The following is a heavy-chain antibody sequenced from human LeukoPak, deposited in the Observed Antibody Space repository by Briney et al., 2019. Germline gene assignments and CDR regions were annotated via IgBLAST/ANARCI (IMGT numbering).Heavy chain of an antibody. CDR2: INSDGSST. D-gene: IGHD6-13*01. CDR1: EFTFSSYW. V-gene: IGHV3-74*01. Sequence: GGSLRPSCAASEFTFSSYWMHWVRQAPGKGLVWVSRINSDGSSTNYADSVKGRFTISRDNAKNTLSLQMNSLRAEDTAVYYCAREGPIRAAAGGAFDIWGQGTMLTVSS. CDR3: AREGPIRAAAGGAFDI. J-gene: IGHJ3*02.